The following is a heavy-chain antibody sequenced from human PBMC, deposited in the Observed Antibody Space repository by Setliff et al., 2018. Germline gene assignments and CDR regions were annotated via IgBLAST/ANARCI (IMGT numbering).Heavy chain of an antibody. CDR2: MNPNSGNT. D-gene: IGHD5-18*01. V-gene: IGHV1-8*02. CDR1: GYTFTSYD. CDR3: ARRVGSVGIQLPDY. J-gene: IGHJ4*02. Sequence: GASVKVSCKASGYTFTSYDINWVRLATGQGLEWMGWMNPNSGNTGYAQKFQGRVTMTRNTSISTAYMELSSLRSEDTAVYYCARRVGSVGIQLPDYWGQGTLVTVSS.